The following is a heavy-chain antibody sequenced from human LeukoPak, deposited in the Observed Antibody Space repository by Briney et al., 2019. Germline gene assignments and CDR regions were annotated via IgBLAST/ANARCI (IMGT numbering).Heavy chain of an antibody. CDR2: INHSGST. CDR3: AREVAAAGYFDY. Sequence: PSETLSLTCTVSGGSISSYYWNWIRQPPGKGLEWIGEINHSGSTNYNPSLKSRVTISVDTSKNQFSLKLSSVTAADTAVYYCAREVAAAGYFDYWGQGTLVTVSS. D-gene: IGHD6-13*01. V-gene: IGHV4-34*01. J-gene: IGHJ4*02. CDR1: GGSISSYY.